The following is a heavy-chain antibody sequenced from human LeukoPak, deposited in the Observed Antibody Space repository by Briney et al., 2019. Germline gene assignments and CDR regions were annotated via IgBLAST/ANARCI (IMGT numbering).Heavy chain of an antibody. V-gene: IGHV3-23*01. CDR1: GFTFSSYG. D-gene: IGHD3-10*01. CDR3: AKDHITMVRGVTKAGLDY. CDR2: ISGSGGST. J-gene: IGHJ4*02. Sequence: GGSLRLSCAASGFTFSSYGMSWVRQAPGKGLEWVSAISGSGGSTYYADSVKGRFTISRDNSKNTLYLQMNSLRAEDTAVYYCAKDHITMVRGVTKAGLDYWGQGTLVTVSS.